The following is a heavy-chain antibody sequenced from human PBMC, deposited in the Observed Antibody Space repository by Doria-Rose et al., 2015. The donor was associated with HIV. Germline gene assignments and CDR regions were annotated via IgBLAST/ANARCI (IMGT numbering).Heavy chain of an antibody. Sequence: QVTLKESGPVLVKPTETLTLTCTVSGVSLSSPGMGVSWIRQPPGKALEWLANISSDDERSYNTSQKSRPTISRGTSKSQVVLTMTDMDPVDTATYYCARIKSSRWYHKYYFDFWGQGTLVIVSA. D-gene: IGHD6-13*01. CDR3: ARIKSSRWYHKYYFDF. J-gene: IGHJ4*02. CDR1: GVSLSSPGMG. V-gene: IGHV2-26*01. CDR2: ISSDDER.